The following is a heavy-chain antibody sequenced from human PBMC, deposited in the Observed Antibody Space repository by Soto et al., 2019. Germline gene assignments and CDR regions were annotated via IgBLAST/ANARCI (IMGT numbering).Heavy chain of an antibody. Sequence: SETLSLTCTVSGGSISSYYWSWIRQPPGKGLEWIGYIYYSGSTNYNPSLKSRVTISVDTSKNQFSLKLSSVTAADTAVYYCARAPDYYDSSGYYYEPQGAAFAIWGQGTMVTVSS. J-gene: IGHJ3*02. CDR1: GGSISSYY. CDR3: ARAPDYYDSSGYYYEPQGAAFAI. CDR2: IYYSGST. V-gene: IGHV4-59*01. D-gene: IGHD3-22*01.